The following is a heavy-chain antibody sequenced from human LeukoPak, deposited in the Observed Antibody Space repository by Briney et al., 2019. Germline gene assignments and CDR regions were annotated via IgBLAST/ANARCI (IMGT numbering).Heavy chain of an antibody. Sequence: GSLRLSCAASGLTFSSYGIHWVRQAPGKGLEWVAVISYDGSNKYYADSVKGRFTISRDNSRNTLYLQMNSLRAEDTAVYYCAKEGVYSSSSFGFLRHAMDVWGQGTTVTVSS. CDR1: GLTFSSYG. D-gene: IGHD6-6*01. V-gene: IGHV3-30*18. CDR2: ISYDGSNK. CDR3: AKEGVYSSSSFGFLRHAMDV. J-gene: IGHJ6*02.